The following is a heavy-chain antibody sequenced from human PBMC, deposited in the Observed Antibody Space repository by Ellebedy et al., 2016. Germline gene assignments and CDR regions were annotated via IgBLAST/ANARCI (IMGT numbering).Heavy chain of an antibody. CDR3: ARGGMDIVVVVAATPSDY. Sequence: GGSLRLSCAASGFTFSSYWMSWVRQAPGKGLEWVANIKQDGSEKYYVDSVKGRFTISRDNAKNSLYLQMNSLRAEDTAVYYCARGGMDIVVVVAATPSDYWGQGTLVTVSS. D-gene: IGHD2-15*01. CDR1: GFTFSSYW. J-gene: IGHJ4*02. V-gene: IGHV3-7*03. CDR2: IKQDGSEK.